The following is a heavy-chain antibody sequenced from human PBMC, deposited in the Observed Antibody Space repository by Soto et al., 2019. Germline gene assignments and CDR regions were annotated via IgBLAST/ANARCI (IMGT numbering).Heavy chain of an antibody. CDR3: ARSLLTGTRDTPLDY. V-gene: IGHV1-18*04. J-gene: IGHJ4*02. Sequence: QVQLVQSGAEVKKPGASVKVSCKASGYTFTSYGISWVRQAHGQGLEWMGWISAYNGNTNYAQKLQGRVTMTTDTSTSTAYMELRSLRADDTAVYYCARSLLTGTRDTPLDYWGQGTLVTVSS. CDR1: GYTFTSYG. D-gene: IGHD1-7*01. CDR2: ISAYNGNT.